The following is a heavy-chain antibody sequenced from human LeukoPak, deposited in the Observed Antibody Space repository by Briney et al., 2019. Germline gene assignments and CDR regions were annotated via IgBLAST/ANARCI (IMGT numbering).Heavy chain of an antibody. J-gene: IGHJ4*02. CDR3: AREVEEVLDY. CDR2: ISSSGSTI. Sequence: GGSLRLSCAASGFTFSNYGIDWVRQAPGKGLEWVSYISSSGSTIYYADSVKGRFTISRDSAKNSLYLQMNSLRAEDTAVYYCAREVEEVLDYWGQGTLVTVSS. CDR1: GFTFSNYG. V-gene: IGHV3-48*04. D-gene: IGHD5-24*01.